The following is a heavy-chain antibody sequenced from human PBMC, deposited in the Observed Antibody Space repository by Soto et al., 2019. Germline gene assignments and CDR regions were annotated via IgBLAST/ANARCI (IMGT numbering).Heavy chain of an antibody. CDR1: GFNFDAYA. J-gene: IGHJ4*02. V-gene: IGHV3-9*01. D-gene: IGHD2-21*02. CDR2: LKWNGDNV. Sequence: EVQLVVSGGGLVQPGRSLRLSCAASGFNFDAYAMHWVRQAPGKGLEWVSGLKWNGDNVGYADSVRGRFTISRDNAKNSLYLQMNSLRVEDTAFYYCAKDGGHCSGVDCFFDTWGQGTLVTVSS. CDR3: AKDGGHCSGVDCFFDT.